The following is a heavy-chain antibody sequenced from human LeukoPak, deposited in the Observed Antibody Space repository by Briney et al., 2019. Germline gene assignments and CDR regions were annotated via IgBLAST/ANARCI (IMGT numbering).Heavy chain of an antibody. CDR3: AKPTIAVAGKGWIDAFDI. V-gene: IGHV3-23*01. D-gene: IGHD6-19*01. Sequence: GGSLRLSCAASGFTFNNYAMSWVRQAPGKGLQWVSGISDSGGSTHYADSVKGRFTISRDNSKSTQYLQMNSLRAEDTAVYYCAKPTIAVAGKGWIDAFDIRGQGTMVTVSS. J-gene: IGHJ3*02. CDR1: GFTFNNYA. CDR2: ISDSGGST.